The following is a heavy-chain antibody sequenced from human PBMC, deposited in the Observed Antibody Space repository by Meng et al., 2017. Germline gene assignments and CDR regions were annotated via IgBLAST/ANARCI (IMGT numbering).Heavy chain of an antibody. CDR2: IYTSGST. CDR1: GGSISSYY. Sequence: GSLRLSCTVSGGSISSYYWSWIRQPAGKGLEWIGRIYTSGSTNYNPSLKSRVTMSVDTSKNQFSLKLSSVTAADTAVYYCARDLQLWSNIYYYYYYGKDVWGQGTTVTVSS. CDR3: ARDLQLWSNIYYYYYYGKDV. D-gene: IGHD5-18*01. V-gene: IGHV4-4*07. J-gene: IGHJ6*02.